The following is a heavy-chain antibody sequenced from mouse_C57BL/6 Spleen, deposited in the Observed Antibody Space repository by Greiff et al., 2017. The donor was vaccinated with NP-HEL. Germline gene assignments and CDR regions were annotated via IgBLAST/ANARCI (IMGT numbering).Heavy chain of an antibody. Sequence: QVQLHQPGAELVMPGASVKLSRKASGYTFTSYWMHWVKQRPGQGLEWIGEIDPSDSYTNYNQKFKGKSTLTVDKSSSTAYMQLSSLTSEDSAVYYCARSGYDGQFAYWGQGTLVTVSA. V-gene: IGHV1-69*01. J-gene: IGHJ3*01. CDR2: IDPSDSYT. CDR1: GYTFTSYW. CDR3: ARSGYDGQFAY. D-gene: IGHD2-2*01.